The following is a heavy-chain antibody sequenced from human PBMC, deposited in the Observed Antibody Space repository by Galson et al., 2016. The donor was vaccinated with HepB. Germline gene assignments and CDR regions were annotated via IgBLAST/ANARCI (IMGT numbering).Heavy chain of an antibody. CDR1: GFTFSSYA. Sequence: SLRLSCAASGFTFSSYAMNWVRQAPGKGLEWVSAISGVGGNTYYADSVKGRFTISRDNSKNTLYLQMNRLRLDDSAMYYCAKDGWATPFDYWGQGTRVAVSS. CDR3: AKDGWATPFDY. CDR2: ISGVGGNT. V-gene: IGHV3-23*01. D-gene: IGHD5-24*01. J-gene: IGHJ4*02.